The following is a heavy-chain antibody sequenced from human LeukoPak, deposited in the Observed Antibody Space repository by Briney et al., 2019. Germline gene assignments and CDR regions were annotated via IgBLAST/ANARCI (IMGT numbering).Heavy chain of an antibody. V-gene: IGHV3-74*01. CDR2: INSDGSST. J-gene: IGHJ5*02. Sequence: GGSLRLSCAASGFTFSRYWMHWVRRAPGKGLVWVSRINSDGSSTSYADSVKGRFTISRDNAKNTLYLQMNSLRAEDTAVYYCAVGSGSYYLWGQGTLVTVSS. CDR1: GFTFSRYW. D-gene: IGHD3-10*01. CDR3: AVGSGSYYL.